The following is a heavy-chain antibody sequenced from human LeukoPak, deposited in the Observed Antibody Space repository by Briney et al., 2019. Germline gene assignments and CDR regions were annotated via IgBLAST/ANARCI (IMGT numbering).Heavy chain of an antibody. J-gene: IGHJ4*02. Sequence: GGSLRISCAVSGFPFSVFEMNWVRQASRKGLTRVSSIGSSGTTRYYADSVKGRFSISRDNAKNSLYLQMNSLRVEDTGVYYCALLAVASDFDYWGQGALVTVSS. CDR2: IGSSGTTR. CDR3: ALLAVASDFDY. V-gene: IGHV3-48*03. D-gene: IGHD6-19*01. CDR1: GFPFSVFE.